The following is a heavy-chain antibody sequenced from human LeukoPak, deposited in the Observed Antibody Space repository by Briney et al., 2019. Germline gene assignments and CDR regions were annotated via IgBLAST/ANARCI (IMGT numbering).Heavy chain of an antibody. CDR1: GFTFSRYR. V-gene: IGHV3-48*04. Sequence: GGSLRLSCAASGFTFSRYRMSWVRQAPGKGLEWVSYISSSGSTIYYADSVKGRFTISRDNAKNSLYLQMNSLRAEDTAVYYCAELGITMIGGVWGKGTTVTISS. J-gene: IGHJ6*04. CDR2: ISSSGSTI. CDR3: AELGITMIGGV. D-gene: IGHD3-10*02.